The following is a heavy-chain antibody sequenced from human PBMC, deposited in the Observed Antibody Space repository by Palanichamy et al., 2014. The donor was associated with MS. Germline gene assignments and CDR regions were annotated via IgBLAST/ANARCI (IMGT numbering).Heavy chain of an antibody. D-gene: IGHD5-12*01. V-gene: IGHV4-59*01. CDR2: ST. J-gene: IGHJ4*02. CDR3: ARAEVATINFPFDY. Sequence: STNYNPSLKSRVTISVDTSKNQFSLKLSSVTAADTAVYYCARAEVATINFPFDYWGQGTLVTVSS.